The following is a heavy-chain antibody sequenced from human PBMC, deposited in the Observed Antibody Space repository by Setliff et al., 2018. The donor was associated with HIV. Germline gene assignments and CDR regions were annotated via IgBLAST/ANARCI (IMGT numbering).Heavy chain of an antibody. CDR3: AREALSRDGYSYFDY. D-gene: IGHD5-12*01. Sequence: GGSLRLSCAASGFTFSDYYMGWIRQAPGKGLEWVSYISGRSSDPNYADSVKGRFTISRDNTRSSLFLHMDSLTAEDTAVYYCAREALSRDGYSYFDYWGQGTLVT. CDR1: GFTFSDYY. V-gene: IGHV3-11*06. CDR2: ISGRSSDP. J-gene: IGHJ4*02.